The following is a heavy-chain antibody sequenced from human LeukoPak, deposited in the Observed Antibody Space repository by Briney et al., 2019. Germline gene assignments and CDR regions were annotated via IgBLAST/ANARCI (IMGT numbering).Heavy chain of an antibody. CDR1: GGSISSSSYY. J-gene: IGHJ5*02. CDR3: ARQDFWSGYYFDP. V-gene: IGHV4-39*01. Sequence: SETQSLTCTVSGGSISSSSYYWGWIRQPPGKGLEWIGSIYYSGSTYYNPSLKSRVTISVDTSKNQFSLKLSSVTAADTAVYYCARQDFWSGYYFDPWGQGTLVTVSS. CDR2: IYYSGST. D-gene: IGHD3-3*01.